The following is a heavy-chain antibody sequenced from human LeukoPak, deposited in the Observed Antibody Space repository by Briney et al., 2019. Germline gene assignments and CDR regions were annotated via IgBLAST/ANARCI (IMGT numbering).Heavy chain of an antibody. J-gene: IGHJ6*03. D-gene: IGHD6-13*01. V-gene: IGHV3-48*02. CDR1: GFTLSSYS. Sequence: PGGSLRLSCAASGFTLSSYSMNWVRQAPGKGLEWVSYISSSSNSIYYADSVKGRFTISRVNAKNSLYLQMNSLRDEDTAVYYCASIAAAGRTYYYYVDVWGKGTTVTVSS. CDR3: ASIAAAGRTYYYYVDV. CDR2: ISSSSNSI.